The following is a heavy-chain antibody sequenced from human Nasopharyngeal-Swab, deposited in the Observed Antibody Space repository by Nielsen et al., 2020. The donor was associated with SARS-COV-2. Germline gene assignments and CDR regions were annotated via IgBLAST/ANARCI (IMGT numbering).Heavy chain of an antibody. Sequence: SETLSLTCTVSGVSISSQYWSWIRQPPGKGLEWIGYIYHNSGTNYNPSLKSRVTMFMDTSKNQFSLKLRSVTAADTAVYYCAKEGATGWFDPWGQGTLVTVSS. CDR3: AKEGATGWFDP. CDR2: IYHNSGT. V-gene: IGHV4-59*11. CDR1: GVSISSQY. J-gene: IGHJ5*02.